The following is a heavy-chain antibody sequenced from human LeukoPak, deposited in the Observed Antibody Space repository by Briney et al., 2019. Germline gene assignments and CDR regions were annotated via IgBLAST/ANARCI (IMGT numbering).Heavy chain of an antibody. Sequence: GGSLRLSCAASGFTFSSYAMHWVRQAPGKGLEYVSAISSNGGSTYYADSVKGRFTISRDSPKNTLYLQMSSLIAEDTAVYYCVRSRGAFDYWGQGTLVTVSS. CDR3: VRSRGAFDY. CDR2: ISSNGGST. J-gene: IGHJ4*02. V-gene: IGHV3-64D*09. CDR1: GFTFSSYA. D-gene: IGHD2-2*01.